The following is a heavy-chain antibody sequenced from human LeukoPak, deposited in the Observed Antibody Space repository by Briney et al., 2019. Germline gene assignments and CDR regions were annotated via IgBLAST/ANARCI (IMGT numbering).Heavy chain of an antibody. D-gene: IGHD3-22*01. CDR3: TRDESYYYDSSGSGYFQH. CDR2: IRSKAYGGTT. V-gene: IGHV3-49*04. CDR1: GFTFGDYA. J-gene: IGHJ1*01. Sequence: GGSLRLSCTASGFTFGDYAMSWVRQAPGKGLEWVGFIRSKAYGGTTEYAASVKGRFTISRDDSKSIAYLQMNSLKTEDTAVYYCTRDESYYYDSSGSGYFQHWGQGTLVTVSS.